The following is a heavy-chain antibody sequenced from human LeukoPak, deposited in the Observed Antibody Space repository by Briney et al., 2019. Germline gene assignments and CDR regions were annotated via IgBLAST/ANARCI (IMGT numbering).Heavy chain of an antibody. CDR1: GGSISSYY. CDR2: IYTSGST. V-gene: IGHV4-4*07. CDR3: ARDRSTLRSNWFDP. J-gene: IGHJ5*02. Sequence: SETLSLTCTVSGGSISSYYWSWIRQPAGKGLEWIGRIYTSGSTNYNPSLKSRVTMSVDTSKNQFSLKLSSVTAADTAVHYCARDRSTLRSNWFDPWGQGTLVTVSS. D-gene: IGHD5/OR15-5a*01.